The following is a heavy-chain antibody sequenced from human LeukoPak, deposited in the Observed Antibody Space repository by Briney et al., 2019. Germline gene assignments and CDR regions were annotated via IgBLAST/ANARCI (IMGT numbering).Heavy chain of an antibody. CDR1: GGSISSGSYY. CDR2: IYTSGST. D-gene: IGHD3-9*01. J-gene: IGHJ4*02. Sequence: SETLSLTCTVSGGSISSGSYYWSWIRQPAGKGLEWIGRIYTSGSTNYNPSLKSRVTISVDTSKNQFSLKLSSVTAADTAVYYCARVDGYFVDYWGQGTLVTVSS. V-gene: IGHV4-61*02. CDR3: ARVDGYFVDY.